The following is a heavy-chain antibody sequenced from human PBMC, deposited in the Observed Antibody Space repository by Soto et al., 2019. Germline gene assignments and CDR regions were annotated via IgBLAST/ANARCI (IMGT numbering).Heavy chain of an antibody. Sequence: EVLLLESGGGLVQPGGSLRLSCAASGFAFSSYDINWVRQAPGKGLEWVSGISGGGGRTYYADSVKGRFTISRDKSKNMVYLQMNSLGAEDSAVYYCEKDRKSGSDLGGYCGGHGNLVTVSS. CDR3: EKDRKSGSDLGGYC. V-gene: IGHV3-23*01. D-gene: IGHD1-26*01. J-gene: IGHJ4*01. CDR1: GFAFSSYD. CDR2: ISGGGGRT.